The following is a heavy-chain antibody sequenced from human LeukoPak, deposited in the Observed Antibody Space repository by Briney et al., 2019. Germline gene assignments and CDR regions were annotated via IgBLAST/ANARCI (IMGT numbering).Heavy chain of an antibody. V-gene: IGHV4-39*07. Sequence: SETLSLTCTVSGGSISSSSYYWGWIRQPPGKGLEWIGSIYYSGSTYYNPSLKSRVTISVDTSKNQFSLKLSSVTAADTAVYYCASLKADYYYYMDVWGIGTTVTVSS. CDR2: IYYSGST. CDR1: GGSISSSSYY. CDR3: ASLKADYYYYMDV. J-gene: IGHJ6*03.